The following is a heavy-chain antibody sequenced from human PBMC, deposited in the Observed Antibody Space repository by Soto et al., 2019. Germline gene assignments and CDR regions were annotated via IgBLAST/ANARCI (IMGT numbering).Heavy chain of an antibody. Sequence: SETLSLTCTVSGGSISSYYWSWIRQPPGKGLEWIGYIYYSGSTNYNPSLKSRVTISVDTSKNQFSLKLSSVTAADTAVYYCARLTYYYDSSGLEDYWGQGTLVTVSS. CDR1: GGSISSYY. J-gene: IGHJ4*02. D-gene: IGHD3-22*01. CDR2: IYYSGST. CDR3: ARLTYYYDSSGLEDY. V-gene: IGHV4-59*01.